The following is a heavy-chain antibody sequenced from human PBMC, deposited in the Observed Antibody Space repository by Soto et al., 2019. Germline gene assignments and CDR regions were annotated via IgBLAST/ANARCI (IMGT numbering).Heavy chain of an antibody. CDR2: IIPIFGTT. CDR3: ARGIVTGSEYNYPSYAMDV. CDR1: GGTFNSYA. J-gene: IGHJ6*02. Sequence: SVKVSCKASGGTFNSYAIDWVRQAPGQGLEWMGGIIPIFGTTNYPQKLQGRVKLTADESTRTAYMELSTLRSEDTAVYYCARGIVTGSEYNYPSYAMDVWGQGTTVTVSS. V-gene: IGHV1-69*13. D-gene: IGHD1-1*01.